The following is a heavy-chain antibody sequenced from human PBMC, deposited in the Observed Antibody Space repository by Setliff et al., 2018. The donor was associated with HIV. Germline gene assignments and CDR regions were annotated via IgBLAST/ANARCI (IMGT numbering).Heavy chain of an antibody. D-gene: IGHD4-17*01. CDR1: GFTFTSYS. CDR2: MNDSGNSI. V-gene: IGHV3-48*01. CDR3: ARAPRYGDVDY. Sequence: PGGSLRLSCTGSGFTFTSYSVNWVRQAPGKGLEWLSYMNDSGNSIYYADSLQGRFTVSRDDAKNSMYLQMDSLRVDDSAIYYCARAPRYGDVDYWGQGTLVTVSS. J-gene: IGHJ4*02.